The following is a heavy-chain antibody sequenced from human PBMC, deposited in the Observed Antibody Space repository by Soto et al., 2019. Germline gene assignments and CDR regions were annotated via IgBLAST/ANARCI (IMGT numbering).Heavy chain of an antibody. Sequence: GASVKVSCKASGGTFSSYTISWVRQAPGQGLEWMGRIIPILGIANYAQKFQGRVTITTDTSTSTAYMELSSLRSEDTALYYCARGAIFGVVTDYYYYMDVWGKGTTVTVSS. J-gene: IGHJ6*03. CDR2: IIPILGIA. CDR1: GGTFSSYT. D-gene: IGHD3-3*01. V-gene: IGHV1-69*02. CDR3: ARGAIFGVVTDYYYYMDV.